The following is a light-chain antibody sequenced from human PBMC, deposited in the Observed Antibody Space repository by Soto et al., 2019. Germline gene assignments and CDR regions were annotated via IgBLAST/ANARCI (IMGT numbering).Light chain of an antibody. V-gene: IGLV2-8*01. CDR3: TSYVGSNIWV. Sequence: QSVLTQPPSASGSPGQSVTISCTGTSSDVGAYKYVSWYQQYPGKAPKLMIYEVSRRPSGVPDRFSGSKSGNTASLTVSGLQGEDEADYYCTSYVGSNIWVFGGGTKVTVL. CDR1: SSDVGAYKY. J-gene: IGLJ3*02. CDR2: EVS.